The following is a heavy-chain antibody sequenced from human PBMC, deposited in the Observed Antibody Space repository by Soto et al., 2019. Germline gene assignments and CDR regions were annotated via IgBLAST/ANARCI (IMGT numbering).Heavy chain of an antibody. CDR1: GFSFSTSGVG. V-gene: IGHV2-5*04. CDR3: VRVGERSRLDGFDI. J-gene: IGHJ3*02. D-gene: IGHD3-10*01. Sequence: QITLKESGPTLVKPTQSLTVTCTFSGFSFSTSGVGVGWVRQPPGKALEWLALIYWDDEKRYSPSVKSRLTITKGTTENQVVLTMTDMHPVDTGIYYCVRVGERSRLDGFDIWGQGTVVTVSS. CDR2: IYWDDEK.